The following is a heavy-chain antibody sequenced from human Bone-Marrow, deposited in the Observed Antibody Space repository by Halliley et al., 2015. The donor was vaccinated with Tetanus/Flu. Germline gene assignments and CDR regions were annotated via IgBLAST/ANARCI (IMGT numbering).Heavy chain of an antibody. CDR2: IYSSGDT. V-gene: IGHV3-53*01. Sequence: GLQWVSLIYSSGDTYYTDSVKGRFTISRDNSKNALYLQRNSLRAEDTAVYYCARDTYGDGIDYWGQGTLLTVFS. J-gene: IGHJ4*02. D-gene: IGHD4-17*01. CDR3: ARDTYGDGIDY.